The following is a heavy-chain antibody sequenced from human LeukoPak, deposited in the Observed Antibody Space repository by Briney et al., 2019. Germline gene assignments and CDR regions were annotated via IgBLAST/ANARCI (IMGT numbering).Heavy chain of an antibody. V-gene: IGHV3-23*01. CDR3: AKDLVTVVRGARDYYMDV. Sequence: GGSLRLSCAASGFTFSSYAMSWVRQAPGKGLEWVSAISGSGGSTYYADSVKGRFTISRDNSKNTLYLQMNSLRAEDTAVYYCAKDLVTVVRGARDYYMDVWGKGTTVTVSS. CDR2: ISGSGGST. D-gene: IGHD3-10*01. J-gene: IGHJ6*03. CDR1: GFTFSSYA.